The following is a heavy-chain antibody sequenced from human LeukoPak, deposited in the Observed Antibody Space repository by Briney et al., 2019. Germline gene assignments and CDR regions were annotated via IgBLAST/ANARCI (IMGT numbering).Heavy chain of an antibody. J-gene: IGHJ4*02. D-gene: IGHD6-13*01. CDR3: AREGIAAAANDY. CDR1: GFTISSYS. V-gene: IGHV3-21*01. CDR2: ISSSSSYI. Sequence: PGGSLRLSCAASGFTISSYSMNWVRQAPGKGLDWVSSISSSSSYIYYADSVKGRFTISRDNAKNSLYLQMNSLRAEDTAVYYCAREGIAAAANDYWGQGTLVTVSS.